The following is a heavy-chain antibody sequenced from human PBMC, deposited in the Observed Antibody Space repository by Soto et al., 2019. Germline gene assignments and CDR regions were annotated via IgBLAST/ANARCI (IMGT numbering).Heavy chain of an antibody. D-gene: IGHD2-15*01. CDR2: IWYDGSNK. Sequence: QVQLVESGGGVVQPGGSLRLSCAASGFSFSDYGMHWVRQAPNKGLEWVAVIWYDGSNKFYLESVKGRFTISRDNSKNTLYLQMNSLRDEDTALYYCARDRAGAVSGSGDEYYDMDVWGQGTTVIVSS. V-gene: IGHV3-33*01. CDR1: GFSFSDYG. J-gene: IGHJ6*01. CDR3: ARDRAGAVSGSGDEYYDMDV.